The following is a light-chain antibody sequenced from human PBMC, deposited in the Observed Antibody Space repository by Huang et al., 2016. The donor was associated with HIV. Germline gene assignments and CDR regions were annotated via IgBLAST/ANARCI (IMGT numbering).Light chain of an antibody. V-gene: IGKV3-11*01. J-gene: IGKJ4*01. Sequence: EIVLTQSPATLSLSPGERATLSCWASQSVSAYLAWYQQKPGQAPRRLIYGASNRATGIPARFSGRGSGTDVTLTISSLEPEDFAVYYCQQRSDWPLTFGGGTKVEIK. CDR1: QSVSAY. CDR2: GAS. CDR3: QQRSDWPLT.